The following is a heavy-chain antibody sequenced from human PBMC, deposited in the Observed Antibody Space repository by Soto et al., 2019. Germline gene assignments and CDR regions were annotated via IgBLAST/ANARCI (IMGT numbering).Heavy chain of an antibody. CDR1: GGSISSGDYY. Sequence: NPSETLSLTCTVSGGSISSGDYYWSWIRQPPGKGLEWIGYIYYSGSTYYNPSLKSRVTISVDTSKNQFSLKLSSVTAADTAVYYCARGNYDFWSGYFSDRPRLNWFDPWGQGTLVTVSS. CDR3: ARGNYDFWSGYFSDRPRLNWFDP. D-gene: IGHD3-3*01. J-gene: IGHJ5*02. V-gene: IGHV4-30-4*01. CDR2: IYYSGST.